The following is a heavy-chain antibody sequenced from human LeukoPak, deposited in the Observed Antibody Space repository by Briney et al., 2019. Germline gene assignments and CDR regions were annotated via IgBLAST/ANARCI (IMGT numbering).Heavy chain of an antibody. D-gene: IGHD6-13*01. Sequence: GGSLRHSCAASEFILSGYWMNWLPQAPGKGLEWVANIKQDGSEKQYVDSVRGRFTISRDNAKNSLYLQMNSLRVEDTAVYYCARDGFVGAADYWGQGTLVTVSS. J-gene: IGHJ4*02. CDR2: IKQDGSEK. V-gene: IGHV3-7*01. CDR3: ARDGFVGAADY. CDR1: EFILSGYW.